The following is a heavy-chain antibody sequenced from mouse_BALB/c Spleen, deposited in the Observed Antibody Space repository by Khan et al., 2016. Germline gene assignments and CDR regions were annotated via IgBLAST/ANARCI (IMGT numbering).Heavy chain of an antibody. CDR1: GFTFRNYA. CDR3: AREDDGNYGDYFDY. J-gene: IGHJ2*01. CDR2: ISTGDST. V-gene: IGHV5-6-5*01. D-gene: IGHD2-1*01. Sequence: EVELVVSGGGLVKPGGSLKLSCAASGFTFRNYAMSWVRQTPEKRLEWVASISTGDSTYYGDSVKGRFTISRDNARNILYLQMSSLRSEDTAMFYCAREDDGNYGDYFDYWGQGTTLTVSS.